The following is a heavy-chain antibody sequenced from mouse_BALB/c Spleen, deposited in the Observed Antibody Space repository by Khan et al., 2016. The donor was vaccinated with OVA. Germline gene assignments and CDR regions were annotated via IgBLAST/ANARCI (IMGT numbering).Heavy chain of an antibody. V-gene: IGHV1-4*01. CDR2: INPSNDYT. Sequence: QVQLKESGAELARPGASVKMSCKTSGYTFTTYTLHWVKQRPGRSLEWIGYINPSNDYTNYNQKFKDKSTLTADKSSSTAYMQLSSLPSEDSAVYYCARSGQLGLRGGFTYWGQGTLVTVSA. CDR3: ARSGQLGLRGGFTY. D-gene: IGHD3-2*01. J-gene: IGHJ3*01. CDR1: GYTFTTYT.